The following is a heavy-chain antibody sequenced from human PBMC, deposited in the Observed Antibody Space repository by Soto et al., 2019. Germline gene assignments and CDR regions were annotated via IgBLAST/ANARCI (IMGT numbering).Heavy chain of an antibody. CDR3: ARGLVVPATIGNWFDP. CDR1: GYTFTSYA. CDR2: INAGNGNT. D-gene: IGHD2-2*02. J-gene: IGHJ5*02. V-gene: IGHV1-3*01. Sequence: ASVKVSCKASGYTFTSYAMHWARQAPGQRLEWMGWINAGNGNTKYSQKFQGRVTITRDTSASTAYMELSSLRSEDTAVYYCARGLVVPATIGNWFDPWGQGTLVTVSS.